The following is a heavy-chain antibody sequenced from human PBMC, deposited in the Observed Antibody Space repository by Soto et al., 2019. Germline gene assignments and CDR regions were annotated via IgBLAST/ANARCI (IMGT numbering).Heavy chain of an antibody. CDR3: ARDRGYDFWSGHEFDY. CDR2: IYYSGST. J-gene: IGHJ4*02. Sequence: PSETLSLTCTVSGGSISSYYWSWIRQPPGKGLEWIGYIYYSGSTNYNPSLKSRVTISVDTSKNQFSLKLSSVTAADTAVYYCARDRGYDFWSGHEFDYWGQGTLVTVSS. D-gene: IGHD3-3*01. CDR1: GGSISSYY. V-gene: IGHV4-59*01.